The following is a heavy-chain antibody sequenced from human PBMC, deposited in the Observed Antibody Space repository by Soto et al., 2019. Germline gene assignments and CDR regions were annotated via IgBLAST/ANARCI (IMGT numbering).Heavy chain of an antibody. Sequence: SETLSLTCAVYGGSFSGYYWSWIRQPPGKGLEWIGEINHSGSTNYNPSLKSRVTISVDTSKNQFSLKLSSVTAADTAVYYCARGRRYYDFWSGGGNWFDPRGQGTLVTVPS. CDR2: INHSGST. V-gene: IGHV4-34*01. J-gene: IGHJ5*02. D-gene: IGHD3-3*01. CDR3: ARGRRYYDFWSGGGNWFDP. CDR1: GGSFSGYY.